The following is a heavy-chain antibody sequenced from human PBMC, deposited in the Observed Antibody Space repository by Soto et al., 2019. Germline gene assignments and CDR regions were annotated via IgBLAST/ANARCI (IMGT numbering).Heavy chain of an antibody. Sequence: QLQLHESGTGQVKPSQTLSLTCAVSGGSISSGGYSWSWIRQPPGKGLEWIGYIYHSGSTYYNPSLKSRVTISVDRSKNQFSLKLSSVTAADTAVYYCARAGGLGAVAADYWGQGTLVTVSS. CDR1: GGSISSGGYS. CDR3: ARAGGLGAVAADY. CDR2: IYHSGST. D-gene: IGHD6-19*01. V-gene: IGHV4-30-2*01. J-gene: IGHJ4*02.